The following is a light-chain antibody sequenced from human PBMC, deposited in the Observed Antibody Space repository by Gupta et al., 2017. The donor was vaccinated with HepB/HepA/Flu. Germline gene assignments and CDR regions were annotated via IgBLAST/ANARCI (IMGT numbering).Light chain of an antibody. V-gene: IGLV2-23*02. CDR3: CSYASTTVV. Sequence: QSALTQPASVSGSPGQSTTISCTGTRSDVGSYNLVSWYQQHPGKAPKLLIYEVNKWASGVSDRFSGSKSGNTASLTISGRQAEDEADYYCCSYASTTVVFGGGTKLTVL. J-gene: IGLJ2*01. CDR2: EVN. CDR1: RSDVGSYNL.